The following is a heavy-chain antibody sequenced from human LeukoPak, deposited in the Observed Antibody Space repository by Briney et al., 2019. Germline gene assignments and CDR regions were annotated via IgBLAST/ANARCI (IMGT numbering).Heavy chain of an antibody. CDR1: GGSISSTTDY. Sequence: PETLSLTCTVSGGSISSTTDYWGWIRQPPGKGLEWIGSIFYSGTTYYNPSLKSRVTISVDTSKNQFSLKLTSVTAADTAVYYCARHVNTTTGAPIGWFDPWGQGTLVTVSS. CDR2: IFYSGTT. J-gene: IGHJ5*02. V-gene: IGHV4-39*01. D-gene: IGHD2/OR15-2a*01. CDR3: ARHVNTTTGAPIGWFDP.